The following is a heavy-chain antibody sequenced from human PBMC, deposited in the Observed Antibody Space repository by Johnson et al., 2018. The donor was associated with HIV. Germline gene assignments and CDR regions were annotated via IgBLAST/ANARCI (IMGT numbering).Heavy chain of an antibody. CDR2: ISHDGSDI. D-gene: IGHD3-10*01. CDR3: ASPYYYASGTYYNEKPMDAFDI. J-gene: IGHJ3*02. V-gene: IGHV3-74*02. Sequence: VQLVESGGGLVQPGQSLRLSCAGSRFTFNKYWMHWVRQVPGKGLVWVSRISHDGSDISYADSVKGRFTISRDNAKNTLYLQMNSLRAEDTAVYYCASPYYYASGTYYNEKPMDAFDIWGQGTMVTVSS. CDR1: RFTFNKYW.